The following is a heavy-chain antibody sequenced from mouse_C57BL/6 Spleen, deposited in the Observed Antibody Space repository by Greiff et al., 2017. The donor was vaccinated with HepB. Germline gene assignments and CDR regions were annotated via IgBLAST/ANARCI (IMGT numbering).Heavy chain of an antibody. J-gene: IGHJ1*03. D-gene: IGHD1-1*01. CDR1: GFNIKDYY. V-gene: IGHV14-1*01. Sequence: VQLQQSGAELVRPGASVKLSCTASGFNIKDYYMHWVKQRPEQGLEWIGRIDPEDGDTEYAPKFQGKATMTADTSSNTAYLQLSSLTSEDTAVYYCTTSYYGSSYRYFDVWGTGTTVTVSS. CDR2: IDPEDGDT. CDR3: TTSYYGSSYRYFDV.